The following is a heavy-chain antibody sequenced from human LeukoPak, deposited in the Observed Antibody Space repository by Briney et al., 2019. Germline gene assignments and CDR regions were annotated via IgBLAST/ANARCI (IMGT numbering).Heavy chain of an antibody. Sequence: SGGSLRLSCGASGFTFSSFAMSWVRQAPGKGLEWVSGVGAGGSTYYADPVKGRFTISRDNSKNTLYLQMNSLRAEDTAIYYCAKKYSNTWSSFDYWGQGTLVTVSS. CDR1: GFTFSSFA. J-gene: IGHJ4*02. CDR3: AKKYSNTWSSFDY. D-gene: IGHD6-13*01. CDR2: VGAGGST. V-gene: IGHV3-23*01.